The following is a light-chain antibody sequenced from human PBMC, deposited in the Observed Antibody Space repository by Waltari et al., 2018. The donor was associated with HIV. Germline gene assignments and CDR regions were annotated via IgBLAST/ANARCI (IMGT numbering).Light chain of an antibody. Sequence: EIVMTQSPATLSVSPGERATLSCRASQSVKNNFAWYQQKPGQAPRILFYGASTRVTGIPARFSGSGSETEFTLTISSLQSEDFAVYYCQQYNNWPGTFGQGTKVEIE. V-gene: IGKV3-15*01. CDR2: GAS. CDR1: QSVKNN. J-gene: IGKJ1*01. CDR3: QQYNNWPGT.